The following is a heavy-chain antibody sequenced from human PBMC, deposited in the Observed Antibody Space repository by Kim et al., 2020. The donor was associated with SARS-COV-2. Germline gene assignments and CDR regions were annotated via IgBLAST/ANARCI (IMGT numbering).Heavy chain of an antibody. Sequence: RVTISVDTSKNQFSLKLSSVTAADTAVYYCARDRHYYGSGSSGSLYGMDVWGQGTTVTVSS. D-gene: IGHD3-10*01. V-gene: IGHV4-31*02. J-gene: IGHJ6*02. CDR3: ARDRHYYGSGSSGSLYGMDV.